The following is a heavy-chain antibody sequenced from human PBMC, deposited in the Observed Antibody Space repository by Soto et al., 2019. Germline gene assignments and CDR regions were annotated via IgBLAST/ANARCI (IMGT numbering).Heavy chain of an antibody. CDR1: GGTFSSYS. V-gene: IGHV1-69*10. D-gene: IGHD3-9*01. CDR2: IIPINGNT. J-gene: IGHJ3*02. CDR3: ARDATGYYEWGEVTAFDI. Sequence: SVKVSCKASGGTFSSYSISWVRQAPGQGLEWMGGIIPINGNTNYAQKFQGRVTITTDTSTSTAYMELRSLRSDDTAVYYCARDATGYYEWGEVTAFDIWGQGTMVTVSS.